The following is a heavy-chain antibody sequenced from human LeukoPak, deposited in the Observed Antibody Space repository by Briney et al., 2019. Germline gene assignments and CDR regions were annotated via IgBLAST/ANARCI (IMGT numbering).Heavy chain of an antibody. CDR3: AREFVVVVAADYYYYMDV. Sequence: ASVKVSCKASGYTFTSYYIHWVRQAPGQGLEWMGIINPNGGSTSYAQKFQGRVTMTRDMSTSTVYMELGSLRSEDTAVYYCAREFVVVVAADYYYYMDVWGKGTTVTVSS. CDR1: GYTFTSYY. J-gene: IGHJ6*03. V-gene: IGHV1-46*01. CDR2: INPNGGST. D-gene: IGHD2-15*01.